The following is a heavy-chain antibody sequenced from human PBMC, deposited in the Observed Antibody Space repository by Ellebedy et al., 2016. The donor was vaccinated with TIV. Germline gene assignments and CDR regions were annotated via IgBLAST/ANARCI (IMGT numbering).Heavy chain of an antibody. CDR2: IHYSGST. CDR1: GGSISSYY. CDR3: ARRYSYGPNWFDP. V-gene: IGHV4-59*08. J-gene: IGHJ5*02. Sequence: MPSETLSLTCTVSGGSISSYYWSWIRQPPGKGLEWIGYIHYSGSTNYNPSLKSRVTMSVDTSKNQFSLKLSSVTAADTAVYYCARRYSYGPNWFDPWGQGTLVTVSS. D-gene: IGHD5-18*01.